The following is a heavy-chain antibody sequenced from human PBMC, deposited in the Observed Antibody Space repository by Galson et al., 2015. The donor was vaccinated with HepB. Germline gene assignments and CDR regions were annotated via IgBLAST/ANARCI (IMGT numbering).Heavy chain of an antibody. CDR1: GFTFTRYA. J-gene: IGHJ4*02. CDR2: ITSSGGKT. D-gene: IGHD2-15*01. Sequence: SLRLSCAASGFTFTRYAMTWVRQAPGKGLEWVASITSSGGKTYYTASVKGRFTISRDNSKNTLFLQLNSLRAEDTAVYYCAKDGIMVANNPYHFHYWGQGTLVTVSS. CDR3: AKDGIMVANNPYHFHY. V-gene: IGHV3-23*01.